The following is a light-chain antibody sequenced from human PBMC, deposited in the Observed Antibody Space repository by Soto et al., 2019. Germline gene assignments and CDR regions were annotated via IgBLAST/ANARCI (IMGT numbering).Light chain of an antibody. CDR1: SSNIGANP. Sequence: QPVLTQPPSASGTPGQRVTISCSGSSSNIGANPINWYQQLPGTAPKLLIYNNDQRPSGVPVRFSASKSGTSASLAISGLQSEDEADYYCEAWDDSLYGAVLGGGTQLTVL. V-gene: IGLV1-44*01. J-gene: IGLJ2*01. CDR3: EAWDDSLYGAV. CDR2: NND.